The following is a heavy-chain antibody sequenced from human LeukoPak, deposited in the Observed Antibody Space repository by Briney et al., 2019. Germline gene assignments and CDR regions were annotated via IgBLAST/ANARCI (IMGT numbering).Heavy chain of an antibody. Sequence: SVKVSCKASGGTFSSYAISWVPQAPGQGLEWMGGIIPIFGTANYAQKFQGRVTVTTDESTSTAYMELSSLRSEDTAVYYCARDWRGTTYCGGDCYPDAFDIWGQGTMVTVSS. V-gene: IGHV1-69*05. CDR2: IIPIFGTA. D-gene: IGHD2-21*02. CDR1: GGTFSSYA. J-gene: IGHJ3*02. CDR3: ARDWRGTTYCGGDCYPDAFDI.